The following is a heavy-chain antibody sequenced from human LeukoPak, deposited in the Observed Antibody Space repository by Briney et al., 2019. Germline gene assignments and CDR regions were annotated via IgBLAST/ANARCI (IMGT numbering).Heavy chain of an antibody. V-gene: IGHV1-69*05. CDR3: ARDHLPYYDILTGYYTAFDI. CDR2: IIPILGTA. Sequence: SVKVSCKASGGTFSSYAISWVRQAPGQGLEWMGGIIPILGTANYAQKFQGRVTITTDESTSSAYMELSSLRSEDTAVYYCARDHLPYYDILTGYYTAFDIWGQGTMVTVSS. J-gene: IGHJ3*02. D-gene: IGHD3-9*01. CDR1: GGTFSSYA.